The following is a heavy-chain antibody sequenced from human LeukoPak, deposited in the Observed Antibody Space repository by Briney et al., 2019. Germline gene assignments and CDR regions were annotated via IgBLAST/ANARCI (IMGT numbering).Heavy chain of an antibody. CDR2: INPNSGGT. CDR1: GYTFTGYN. J-gene: IGHJ4*02. CDR3: ARGDNYDILTRAYEFDY. D-gene: IGHD3-9*01. Sequence: GASVKVSCKASGYTFTGYNMHWVRQAPGQGLEWMGRINPNSGGTNYAQKFQGRVTMTRDTSISTVYMELSRLRSDDTAVYYCARGDNYDILTRAYEFDYWGQGTLVTVSS. V-gene: IGHV1-2*06.